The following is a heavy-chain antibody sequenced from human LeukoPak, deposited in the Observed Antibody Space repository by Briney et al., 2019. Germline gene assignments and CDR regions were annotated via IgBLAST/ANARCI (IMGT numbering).Heavy chain of an antibody. V-gene: IGHV4-59*01. CDR3: ARGEWDLLFDY. Sequence: SETLSLTCTVSGGSISGYYWSWIRQPPGKGLEWIGYIFYSGSTNYNPSLRSRVTISVDTSKNQFSLKLSSVTAADTAVYYCARGEWDLLFDYWGQGTLVTVSS. D-gene: IGHD1-26*01. CDR2: IFYSGST. J-gene: IGHJ4*02. CDR1: GGSISGYY.